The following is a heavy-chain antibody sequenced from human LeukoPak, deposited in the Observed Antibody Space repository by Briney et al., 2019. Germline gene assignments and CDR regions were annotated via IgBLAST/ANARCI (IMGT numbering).Heavy chain of an antibody. CDR1: GFTFSSYA. V-gene: IGHV3-30-3*01. D-gene: IGHD4-17*01. Sequence: PGRSLRLSCAASGFTFSSYAIHWVRQAPGKGLEWVAVISYDGSNKYYADSVKGRFTISRDNSKNTLYLQMNSLRAEDTAVYYCARETGSAVGSTDFDYWGQGTLVTVSS. J-gene: IGHJ4*02. CDR2: ISYDGSNK. CDR3: ARETGSAVGSTDFDY.